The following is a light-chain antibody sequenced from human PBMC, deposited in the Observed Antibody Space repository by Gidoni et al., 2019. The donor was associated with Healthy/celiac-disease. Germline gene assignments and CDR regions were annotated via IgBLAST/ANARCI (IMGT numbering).Light chain of an antibody. V-gene: IGKV3-15*01. J-gene: IGKJ2*03. CDR3: QQYNNWPPYS. Sequence: ETVMTPSPAPLSVSPGERATLSCRASQSVSSNLAWYQQKPGQAPRLLIYGASTMATGIPARFSGSGSGTEFTLTISSLQSEDFAVYYCQQYNNWPPYSFGQGTKLEIK. CDR1: QSVSSN. CDR2: GAS.